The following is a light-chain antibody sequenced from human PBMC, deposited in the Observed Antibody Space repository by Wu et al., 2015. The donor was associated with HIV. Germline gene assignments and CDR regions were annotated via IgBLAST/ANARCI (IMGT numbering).Light chain of an antibody. Sequence: DIQMTQSPSTLSASVGDRVTITCRASQSISSWLAWYQQKPGKAPKLLIYKASNLESGVPSRFSGSESGTEFTLTISNLQPDDFATYYCQQYSSSSPKLTFGGGTKVESK. CDR3: QQYSSSSPKLT. CDR1: QSISSW. J-gene: IGKJ4*01. V-gene: IGKV1-5*03. CDR2: KAS.